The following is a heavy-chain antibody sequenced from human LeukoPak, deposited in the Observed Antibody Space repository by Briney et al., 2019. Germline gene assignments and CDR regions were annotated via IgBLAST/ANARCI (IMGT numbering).Heavy chain of an antibody. CDR2: IYYSGST. CDR1: GGSISSSSYY. J-gene: IGHJ4*02. CDR3: ATTPTHFDY. Sequence: MSSETLSLPCTVSGGSISSSSYYWGWIRQPPGKGLEWIGSIYYSGSTYYNPSLKSRVTISVDTSKNQFSLKLTSVTAADTAVYYCATTPTHFDYWGQGTLVTVSS. V-gene: IGHV4-39*01.